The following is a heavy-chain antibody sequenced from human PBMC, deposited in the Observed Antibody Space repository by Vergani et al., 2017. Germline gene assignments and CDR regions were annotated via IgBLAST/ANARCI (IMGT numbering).Heavy chain of an antibody. J-gene: IGHJ4*02. Sequence: ELQLLESGGGLVQPGGSLRLSCEASGFSFPGYAMSWVRQAPGKGLEWVSSVSGSSATPYYADSVKGLFIISKDNSKNTLHLQMNSLRTDDTAVYYCTKGSRGYTGYFFDYWGQGTLATVSS. CDR2: VSGSSATP. V-gene: IGHV3-23*01. D-gene: IGHD5-12*01. CDR1: GFSFPGYA. CDR3: TKGSRGYTGYFFDY.